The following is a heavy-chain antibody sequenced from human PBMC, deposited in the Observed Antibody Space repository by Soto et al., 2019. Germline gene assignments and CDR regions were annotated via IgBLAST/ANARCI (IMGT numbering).Heavy chain of an antibody. CDR3: ARAEGGGGSWYAS. J-gene: IGHJ5*02. Sequence: QVQLVQSGAEVKKPGSSVRVACKASGDIFNRYTISWVRQAPGQGLQWMGRIIPVLGSPNYAQRFRGRVTITADKSTTSVYMDLSTLTSEDTAVYYCARAEGGGGSWYASWGQGTLATVSS. D-gene: IGHD2-15*01. CDR1: GDIFNRYT. V-gene: IGHV1-69*08. CDR2: IIPVLGSP.